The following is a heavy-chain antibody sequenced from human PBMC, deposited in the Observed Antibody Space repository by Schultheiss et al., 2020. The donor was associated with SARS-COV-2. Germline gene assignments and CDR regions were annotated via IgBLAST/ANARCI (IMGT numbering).Heavy chain of an antibody. CDR1: GFTFSNAW. CDR2: IKQDGSEK. Sequence: GGSLRLSCAASGFTFSNAWMSWVRQAPGKGLEWVANIKQDGSEKYYVDSVKGRFTISRDNAKNSLYLQMNSLRAEDTAVYYCARRSSDNWNYYYYYMDVWGKGTTVTVSS. CDR3: ARRSSDNWNYYYYYMDV. D-gene: IGHD1-20*01. J-gene: IGHJ6*03. V-gene: IGHV3-7*03.